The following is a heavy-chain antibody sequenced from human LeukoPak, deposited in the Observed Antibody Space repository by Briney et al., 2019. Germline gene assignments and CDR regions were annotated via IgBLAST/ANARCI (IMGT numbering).Heavy chain of an antibody. Sequence: SETLSLTCAVYGGSFSGYYWSWIRQPPGKGLEWIGEINHSGSTNYNPSLNSRVTISVDTSKNQFSLKLSSVTAADTAVYYCARGPSIRQLVIYYFDYWGQGTLVTVSS. CDR3: ARGPSIRQLVIYYFDY. CDR1: GGSFSGYY. J-gene: IGHJ4*02. CDR2: INHSGST. V-gene: IGHV4-34*01. D-gene: IGHD6-6*01.